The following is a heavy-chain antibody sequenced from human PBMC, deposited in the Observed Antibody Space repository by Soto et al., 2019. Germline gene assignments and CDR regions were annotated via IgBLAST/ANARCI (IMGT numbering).Heavy chain of an antibody. CDR3: AKSVGDYIWGSYRNGSRRQLGRLNYDY. CDR1: GFTFSSYA. Sequence: GGSLRLSCAASGFTFSSYAMSWVRQAPGKGLEWVSAISGSGGSTYYADSVKGRFTISRDNSKNTLYLQMNSLRAEDRAVYYCAKSVGDYIWGSYRNGSRRQLGRLNYDYWGQGTLVTVSS. D-gene: IGHD3-16*02. J-gene: IGHJ4*02. V-gene: IGHV3-23*01. CDR2: ISGSGGST.